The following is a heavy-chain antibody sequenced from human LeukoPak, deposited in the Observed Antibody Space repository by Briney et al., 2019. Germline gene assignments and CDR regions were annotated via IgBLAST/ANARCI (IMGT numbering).Heavy chain of an antibody. CDR3: ARRGEANAFDI. CDR1: GCSFTNYW. CDR2: IYPGDSDT. J-gene: IGHJ3*02. D-gene: IGHD2-21*01. V-gene: IGHV5-51*01. Sequence: GESLKISCKGSGCSFTNYWIGWVRQMPGEGLEWMGIIYPGDSDTRYSPSFQGQVTISADKSISTAYLQWSSLKASDTAMYYCARRGEANAFDIWGQGTMVTVSS.